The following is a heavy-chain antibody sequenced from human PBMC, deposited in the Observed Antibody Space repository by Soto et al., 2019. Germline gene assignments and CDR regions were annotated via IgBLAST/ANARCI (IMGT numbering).Heavy chain of an antibody. D-gene: IGHD3-3*01. CDR3: AKDTVAPIYEFWSGYRAY. J-gene: IGHJ4*02. V-gene: IGHV3-23*01. CDR1: GFTFSSYA. Sequence: EVQLLESGGGLVQPGGSLRLSCAASGFTFSSYAMSWVRQAPGKGLEWVSAISGSGGSTYYADSVKGRFTISLDNSKHTLYLQLNSLRAEDTAVYYCAKDTVAPIYEFWSGYRAYWGQGTLVTVSS. CDR2: ISGSGGST.